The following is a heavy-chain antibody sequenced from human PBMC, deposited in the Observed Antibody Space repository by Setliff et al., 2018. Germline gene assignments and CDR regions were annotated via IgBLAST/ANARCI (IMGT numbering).Heavy chain of an antibody. D-gene: IGHD2-21*02. CDR3: TGSHRTVVTVRPY. J-gene: IGHJ4*02. V-gene: IGHV1-18*01. CDR2: ISVYNGKT. Sequence: ASVKVSCKASGYTFTSYGFSWVRQAPGQGLEWMGWISVYNGKTKYAQKFQGRVTMTTDTSTRTAYMEVTSLRSDDAAVYYCTGSHRTVVTVRPYWGQGTLVTVSS. CDR1: GYTFTSYG.